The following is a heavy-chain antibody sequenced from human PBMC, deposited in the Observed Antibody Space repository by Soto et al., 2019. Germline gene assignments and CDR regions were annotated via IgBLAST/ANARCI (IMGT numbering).Heavy chain of an antibody. CDR3: ARERGGYGLFDS. D-gene: IGHD5-18*01. J-gene: IGHJ4*02. CDR1: GGSISNAAYS. Sequence: QLQLQESGSGLVKPSHTLSLTCTVSGGSISNAAYSWSWIRQPPGKGLEWIGYIYPSGMPFYNPSLRIGVKISLVRSNYQFSLNLKSVTAAYTAVYYCARERGGYGLFDSWGQGTLVTVSS. V-gene: IGHV4-30-2*01. CDR2: IYPSGMP.